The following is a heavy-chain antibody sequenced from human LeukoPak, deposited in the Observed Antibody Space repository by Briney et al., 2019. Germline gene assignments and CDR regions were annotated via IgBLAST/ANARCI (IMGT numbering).Heavy chain of an antibody. CDR1: GFTFSSYA. V-gene: IGHV3-23*01. D-gene: IGHD5-24*01. J-gene: IGHJ4*02. CDR3: AKDREMATIPYYFDY. CDR2: IIGSGGST. Sequence: GGSLRLSCAASGFTFSSYAVSWVRQAPGKGLEWVSAIIGSGGSTYYADSVKGRFTISRDNSKNTLYLQMNSLRAEDTAVYYCAKDREMATIPYYFDYWGQGTLVTVSS.